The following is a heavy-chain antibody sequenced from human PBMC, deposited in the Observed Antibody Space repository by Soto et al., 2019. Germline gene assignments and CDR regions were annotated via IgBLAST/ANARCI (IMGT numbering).Heavy chain of an antibody. D-gene: IGHD2-2*01. J-gene: IGHJ5*02. V-gene: IGHV1-2*04. CDR1: GYTFTGYY. Sequence: ASVKVSCKASGYTFTGYYMHWVRQAPGQGLEWMGWINPNSGGTNYAQKFQGWVTMTRDTSISTAYMELSRLRSDDTAVYYCARDVKEVSVVPAAKKNWFDPWGQGTLVTVSS. CDR2: INPNSGGT. CDR3: ARDVKEVSVVPAAKKNWFDP.